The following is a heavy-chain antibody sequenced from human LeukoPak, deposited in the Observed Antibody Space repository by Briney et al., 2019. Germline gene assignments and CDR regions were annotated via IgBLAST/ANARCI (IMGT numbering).Heavy chain of an antibody. Sequence: SQTLSLTCTVSGGSISSGSYYWSWIRQPAGKGLEWIGRIYTSGSTNYNPSLKSRVTISVDTSKNQFSLKLSSVTAADTAVYYCARDIRHGVTARGIWFDPWGQGTLVTVSS. CDR1: GGSISSGSYY. D-gene: IGHD2-21*02. CDR2: IYTSGST. J-gene: IGHJ5*02. V-gene: IGHV4-61*02. CDR3: ARDIRHGVTARGIWFDP.